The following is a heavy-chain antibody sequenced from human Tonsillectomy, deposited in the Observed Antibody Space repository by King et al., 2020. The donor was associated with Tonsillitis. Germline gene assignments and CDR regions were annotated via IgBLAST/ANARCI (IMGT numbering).Heavy chain of an antibody. J-gene: IGHJ2*01. CDR1: GFTFSSYW. CDR2: IKQDGSEA. CDR3: ARDSLTATRAFDL. D-gene: IGHD1-14*01. V-gene: IGHV3-7*03. Sequence: VQLVESGGGLVQPGGSLRLSCAASGFTFSSYWMSWVRQAPGKGLEWVANIKQDGSEAYYVDSVTGRLPISRDNAENSLYLQMNSLRPEDTAVYYCARDSLTATRAFDLWGRGTLVTVSS.